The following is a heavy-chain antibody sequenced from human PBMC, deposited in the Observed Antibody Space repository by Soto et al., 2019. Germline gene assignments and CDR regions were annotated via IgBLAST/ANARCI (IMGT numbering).Heavy chain of an antibody. CDR3: AGESRYCSGGSCYFLPGIDY. CDR1: GGTFSSYA. V-gene: IGHV1-69*13. CDR2: IIPIFGTA. D-gene: IGHD2-15*01. Sequence: SVKVSCEASGGTFSSYAISWVRQAPGQGLEWMGGIIPIFGTANYAQKFQGRVTITADESTSTAYMELSSLRSEDTAVYYCAGESRYCSGGSCYFLPGIDYWGQGTLVTVSS. J-gene: IGHJ4*02.